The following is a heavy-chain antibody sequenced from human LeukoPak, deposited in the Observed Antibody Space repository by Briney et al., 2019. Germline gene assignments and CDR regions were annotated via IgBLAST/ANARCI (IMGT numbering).Heavy chain of an antibody. CDR1: GGSISSYY. Sequence: PSETLSLTCTVSGGSISSYYWSWIRQPPGKGLEWIGYIYYSGSTNYNPSLKSRVTISVDTSKNQFSLKLSSVTAADTAVYYCGSHREGSSGYFGYWGQGTLVTVSS. D-gene: IGHD3-22*01. CDR2: IYYSGST. V-gene: IGHV4-59*08. CDR3: GSHREGSSGYFGY. J-gene: IGHJ4*02.